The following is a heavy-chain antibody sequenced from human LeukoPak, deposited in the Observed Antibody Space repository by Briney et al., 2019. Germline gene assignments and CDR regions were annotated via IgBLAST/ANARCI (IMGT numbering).Heavy chain of an antibody. CDR1: GYTFTSYG. D-gene: IGHD2-2*01. CDR2: ISAYNGNT. V-gene: IGHV1-18*01. CDR3: ARVSSTSNWFDP. Sequence: ASVKVSCKASGYTFTSYGISWVRQAPGQGLEWMGWISAYNGNTNYAQKLQGRVTMTTDTSTSTACMELRSLRSDDTAVYYCARVSSTSNWFDPWGQGTLVTVSS. J-gene: IGHJ5*02.